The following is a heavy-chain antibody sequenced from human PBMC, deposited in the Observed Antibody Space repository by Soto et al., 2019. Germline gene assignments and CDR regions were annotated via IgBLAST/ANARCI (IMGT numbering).Heavy chain of an antibody. J-gene: IGHJ6*02. CDR3: AADFNYHDSSGYLVDYYYYGMDV. CDR2: IVVGSGNT. D-gene: IGHD3-22*01. V-gene: IGHV1-58*01. Sequence: SVKVSCKASGFTFTSSAVQWVRQARGQRLEWIGWIVVGSGNTNYAQKFQERVTITRDMSTSTAYMELSSLRSEDTAVYYCAADFNYHDSSGYLVDYYYYGMDVWGQGTTVTVSS. CDR1: GFTFTSSA.